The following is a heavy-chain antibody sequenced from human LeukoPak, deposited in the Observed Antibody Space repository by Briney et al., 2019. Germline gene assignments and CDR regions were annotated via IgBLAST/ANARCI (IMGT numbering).Heavy chain of an antibody. J-gene: IGHJ4*02. CDR3: ARDTPLYDSSGYPDY. D-gene: IGHD3-22*01. V-gene: IGHV4-30-4*01. CDR1: GGSISSGDYY. Sequence: SETLSLTCTVSGGSISSGDYYWSWIRQPPGKGLEWIGYIYYSGSTYYNPSLKSRVTISVDTSKNQFSLKLSSVTAADTAVYYCARDTPLYDSSGYPDYWGQGTLVTVSS. CDR2: IYYSGST.